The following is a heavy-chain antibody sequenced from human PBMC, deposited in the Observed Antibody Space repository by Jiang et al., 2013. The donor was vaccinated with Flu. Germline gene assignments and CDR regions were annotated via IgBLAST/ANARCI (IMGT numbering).Heavy chain of an antibody. Sequence: GGLVKPGGSLRLSCATSGFTFSDYYMNWIRQAPGKGLEWVSYISSSGSYTNYADSVKGRFTISRDNAKNSLYLLMNSLRAEDTAVYYCARRYCSGGSCYPMTFDYWGQGTLVTVSS. J-gene: IGHJ4*02. D-gene: IGHD2-15*01. V-gene: IGHV3-11*06. CDR1: GFTFSDYY. CDR3: ARRYCSGGSCYPMTFDY. CDR2: ISSSGSYT.